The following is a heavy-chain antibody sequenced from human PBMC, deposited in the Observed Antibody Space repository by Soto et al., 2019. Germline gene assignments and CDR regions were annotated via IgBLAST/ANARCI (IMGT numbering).Heavy chain of an antibody. D-gene: IGHD7-27*01. Sequence: QVQLQESGPGLVKPSQTLSLTCTVSGGSISSDGYFWSWIRQHPGKGLEWIGYIHYSGSTYYNPSRSGRIXXSXDXXKRQDALVVTSVTAAATAVYYCARDASQTGVPLVYWGQGTLVTVSS. CDR1: GGSISSDGYF. J-gene: IGHJ4*02. CDR3: ARDASQTGVPLVY. V-gene: IGHV4-31*03. CDR2: IHYSGST.